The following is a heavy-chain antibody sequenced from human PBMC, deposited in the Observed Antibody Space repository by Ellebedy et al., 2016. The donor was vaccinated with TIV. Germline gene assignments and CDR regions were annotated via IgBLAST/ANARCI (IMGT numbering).Heavy chain of an antibody. J-gene: IGHJ6*02. CDR2: IDPSDSYI. Sequence: KVSCKVSGYRFSTFWINWVRRMPGKGLEWMGRIDPSDSYIKYSPSFQGHVTISVDKSVSTAYREWSSLKASDTAMYYCARLENTDYSYGMDVWGQGTTVTVTS. D-gene: IGHD2/OR15-2a*01. CDR1: GYRFSTFW. V-gene: IGHV5-10-1*01. CDR3: ARLENTDYSYGMDV.